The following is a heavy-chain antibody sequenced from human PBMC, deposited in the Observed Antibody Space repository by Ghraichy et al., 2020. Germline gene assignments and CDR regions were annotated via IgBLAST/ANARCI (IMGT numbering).Heavy chain of an antibody. CDR3: AKDIGATTYYFDY. V-gene: IGHV3-9*01. CDR1: GFTFDDYA. D-gene: IGHD4-17*01. J-gene: IGHJ4*02. CDR2: ISWNSGSI. Sequence: SLNISCAASGFTFDDYAMHWVRQAPGKGLEWVSGISWNSGSIGYADSVKGRFTISRDNAKNSLYLQMNSLRAEYTALYYCAKDIGATTYYFDYWGQGTLVTVSS.